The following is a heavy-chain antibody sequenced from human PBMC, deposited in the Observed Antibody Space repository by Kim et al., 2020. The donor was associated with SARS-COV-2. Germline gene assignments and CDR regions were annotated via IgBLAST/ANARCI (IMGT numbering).Heavy chain of an antibody. V-gene: IGHV4-34*01. CDR2: INHSGST. Sequence: SETLSLTCAVYGGSFSGYYWSWIRQPPGKGLEWIGEINHSGSTNYNPSLKSRVTISVDTSKNQFSLKLSSVTAADTAVYYCARGRISDGVVAFDIWGQGTMVTVSS. CDR1: GGSFSGYY. CDR3: ARGRISDGVVAFDI. D-gene: IGHD2-21*01. J-gene: IGHJ3*02.